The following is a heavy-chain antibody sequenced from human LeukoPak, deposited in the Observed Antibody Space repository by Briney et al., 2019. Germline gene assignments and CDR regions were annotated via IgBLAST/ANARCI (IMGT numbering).Heavy chain of an antibody. V-gene: IGHV4-59*01. CDR1: GGSISSYY. Sequence: PSETLSLTCTVSGGSISSYYWSWIRQPPGKGLEWIGYIYYSGSTNYNPSLKSRVTISVDTSKNQFSLKLSSVTAAYTAVYYCAREVRYYGSGSYYPLFDYWGQGTLVTVSS. CDR2: IYYSGST. D-gene: IGHD3-10*01. J-gene: IGHJ4*02. CDR3: AREVRYYGSGSYYPLFDY.